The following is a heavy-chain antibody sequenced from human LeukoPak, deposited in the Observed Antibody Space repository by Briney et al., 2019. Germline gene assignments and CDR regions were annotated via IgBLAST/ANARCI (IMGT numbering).Heavy chain of an antibody. CDR1: GFTFNIYY. J-gene: IGHJ6*03. V-gene: IGHV3-11*04. CDR2: IGLHGYPL. Sequence: PGGSLRLSCAVSGFTFNIYYMSWIRQAPGKGLEWISYIGLHGYPLDYADSVKGRFTISRDNAKNSLYLQMNSLRAEDTAVYYCATEVYYYMDVWGKGTTVTVSS. CDR3: ATEVYYYMDV.